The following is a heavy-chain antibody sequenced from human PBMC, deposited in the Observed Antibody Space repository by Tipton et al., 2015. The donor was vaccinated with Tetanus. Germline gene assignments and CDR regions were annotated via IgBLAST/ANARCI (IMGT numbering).Heavy chain of an antibody. J-gene: IGHJ4*02. V-gene: IGHV4-61*08. CDR1: GSSISRSGHY. Sequence: TLSLTCTVSGSSISRSGHYWTWIRQPPGKEPEWVGYVYHSARTKYNPSLTSRVTLSLEASKNEFSLRLSSVTAADTAVYHCARVKVSVYGTQVDYFLDSWGQGTLVTVSS. CDR3: ARVKVSVYGTQVDYFLDS. D-gene: IGHD2/OR15-2a*01. CDR2: VYHSART.